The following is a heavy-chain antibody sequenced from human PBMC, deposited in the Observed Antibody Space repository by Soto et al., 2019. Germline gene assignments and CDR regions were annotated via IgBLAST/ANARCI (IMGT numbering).Heavy chain of an antibody. J-gene: IGHJ4*02. CDR2: IYSGGST. CDR1: GFTVSTKY. D-gene: IGHD3-16*01. Sequence: EVQLVESGGGLVQPGGSLRLSCAASGFTVSTKYMSWVRQAPGKGLEWVSVIYSGGSTFYADSVRGRFTISRDNSKNTXXXQMNSLRAEDTAVYYCARDPWAADYWGQGTLVTVSS. V-gene: IGHV3-66*01. CDR3: ARDPWAADY.